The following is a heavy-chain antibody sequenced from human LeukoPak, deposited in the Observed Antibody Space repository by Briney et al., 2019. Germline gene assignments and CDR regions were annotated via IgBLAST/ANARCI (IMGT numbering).Heavy chain of an antibody. V-gene: IGHV3-48*03. J-gene: IGHJ4*02. D-gene: IGHD5-12*01. Sequence: PGGSLRLSCAASGFTFSSYEMNWVRQAPGKGLEWISYISSSGGSIHYADSVKGRFTISRDNAKNALLLQMNSLRAEDTAVYYCVRGRYRANDGGGDYWGQGTLVTVSS. CDR2: ISSSGGSI. CDR1: GFTFSSYE. CDR3: VRGRYRANDGGGDY.